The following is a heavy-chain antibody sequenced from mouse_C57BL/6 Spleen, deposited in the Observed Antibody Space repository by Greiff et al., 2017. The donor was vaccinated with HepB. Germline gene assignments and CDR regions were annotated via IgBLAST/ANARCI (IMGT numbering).Heavy chain of an antibody. Sequence: VQLQQSGAELVRPGASVKLSCTASGFNIKDDYMHWVKQRPEQGLEWIGWIDPENGDTEYASKFQGKATITADTSSNTAYLQLSSLTSEDTAVYYCTTWSYYYGSSHETYWGQGTLVTVSA. D-gene: IGHD1-1*01. CDR3: TTWSYYYGSSHETY. J-gene: IGHJ3*01. V-gene: IGHV14-4*01. CDR2: IDPENGDT. CDR1: GFNIKDDY.